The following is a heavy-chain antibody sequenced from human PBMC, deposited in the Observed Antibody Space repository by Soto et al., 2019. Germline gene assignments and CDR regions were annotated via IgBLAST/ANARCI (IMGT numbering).Heavy chain of an antibody. CDR2: ISYDGSNQ. J-gene: IGHJ4*02. Sequence: GGSPRLSCAASVFTFNIYGMHWVRQAPDKGLEWVALISYDGSNQYYADPVKGRFTLSRDNSKNTLFLQMNSLRADDTAVYYCAKDQASGQGSFDSWGQGTLLTVSS. V-gene: IGHV3-30*18. CDR3: AKDQASGQGSFDS. CDR1: VFTFNIYG.